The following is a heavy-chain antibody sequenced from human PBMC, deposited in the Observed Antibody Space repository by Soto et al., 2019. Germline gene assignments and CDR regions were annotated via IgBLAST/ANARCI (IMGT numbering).Heavy chain of an antibody. CDR1: GFTFSSYA. J-gene: IGHJ3*02. CDR2: TSASGGST. CDR3: AKCDSSGYWVYAFDI. D-gene: IGHD3-22*01. Sequence: EVQLLESGGGLAQPGGSLRLSCAASGFTFSSYAMSWVRQAPGKGLEWVSFTSASGGSTYYADSVKGRFTISRDNSKNTLYLQMNSLRAEDTAVYYCAKCDSSGYWVYAFDIWGQGTMVTVSS. V-gene: IGHV3-23*01.